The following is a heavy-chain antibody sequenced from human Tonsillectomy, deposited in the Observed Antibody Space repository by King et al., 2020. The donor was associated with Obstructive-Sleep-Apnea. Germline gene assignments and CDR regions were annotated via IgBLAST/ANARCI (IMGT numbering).Heavy chain of an antibody. CDR3: ARQALLLIPEGDVDTSMVFDY. CDR1: AYSFTNYW. D-gene: IGHD5-18*01. V-gene: IGHV5-51*01. CDR2: IYPGDSDT. Sequence: VQLVESGAEVKKPGESLKISCKGSAYSFTNYWIGWVRQMPGKGLEWMAVIYPGDSDTKYSPSFEGQVTISADKSISTAYLQWSSLKASDTAMYYCARQALLLIPEGDVDTSMVFDYWGQGTLVTVSS. J-gene: IGHJ4*02.